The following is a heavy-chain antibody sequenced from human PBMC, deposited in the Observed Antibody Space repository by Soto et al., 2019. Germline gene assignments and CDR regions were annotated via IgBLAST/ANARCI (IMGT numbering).Heavy chain of an antibody. D-gene: IGHD3-3*01. CDR3: TREAIFGVVPLDY. J-gene: IGHJ4*02. CDR1: GFTFGDYA. Sequence: GGSLRLSCTASGFTFGDYAMSWFRQAPGKGLEWVGFIRSKAYGGTTEYAASVKGRFTISRDDSKSIAYLQMNSLKTEDTAVYYCTREAIFGVVPLDYWGQGTLVTVSS. CDR2: IRSKAYGGTT. V-gene: IGHV3-49*03.